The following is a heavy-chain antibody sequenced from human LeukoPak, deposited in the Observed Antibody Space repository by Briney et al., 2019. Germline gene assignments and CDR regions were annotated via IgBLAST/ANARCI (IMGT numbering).Heavy chain of an antibody. CDR3: AFRDYGDYVADY. J-gene: IGHJ4*02. D-gene: IGHD4-17*01. CDR1: GGSFSGYY. CDR2: INHSGSS. V-gene: IGHV4-34*01. Sequence: PSETLSLTCAVYGGSFSGYYRSWVRQPPGKGVEWVGEINHSGSSNYNPSLQTRVTISVDTSKNQFSLTLSSVTAADTAVYYCAFRDYGDYVADYWGQGTLVTVST.